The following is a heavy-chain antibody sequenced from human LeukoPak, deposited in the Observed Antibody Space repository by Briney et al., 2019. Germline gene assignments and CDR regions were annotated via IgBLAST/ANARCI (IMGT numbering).Heavy chain of an antibody. D-gene: IGHD3-22*01. Sequence: SETLSLTCTVSGTSISSYYWSWIRQPPGKGLEWIGYIYYSGSTNYNPSLKSRVTISVDTSKDQFSLKLRSVTAADTAVYYCARVRSPRYYDSSGRTKNAFDIWGQGTMVTVSS. J-gene: IGHJ3*02. CDR2: IYYSGST. V-gene: IGHV4-59*12. CDR1: GTSISSYY. CDR3: ARVRSPRYYDSSGRTKNAFDI.